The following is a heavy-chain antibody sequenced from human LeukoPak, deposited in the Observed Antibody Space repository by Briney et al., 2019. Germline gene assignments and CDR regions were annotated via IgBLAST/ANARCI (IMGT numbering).Heavy chain of an antibody. J-gene: IGHJ3*02. CDR1: GGSISSSSYY. Sequence: SETLSLTCTVSGGSISSSSYYWGWIRQPPGKGLEWIGSIYYSGSTYYNPSLKSRVTISVDTSKNQFSLKLSSVTAADTAVYYCARQGLFFGVVIPSGDAFDIWGQGTMVTVSS. CDR3: ARQGLFFGVVIPSGDAFDI. D-gene: IGHD3-3*01. CDR2: IYYSGST. V-gene: IGHV4-39*01.